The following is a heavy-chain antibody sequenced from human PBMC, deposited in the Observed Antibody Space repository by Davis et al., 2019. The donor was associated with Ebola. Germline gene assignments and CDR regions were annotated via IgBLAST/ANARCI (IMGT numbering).Heavy chain of an antibody. V-gene: IGHV4-34*01. Sequence: SETLSLTCAVYGGSFSGYHWNWIRQPPGKGLEWIGEINHSGSTNYNPSLKSRVTISVDTSKNQFSLKLSSVTAADTAVYYCARWPGYSSSWGGTRQRYNWFDPWGQGTLVTVSS. J-gene: IGHJ5*02. CDR3: ARWPGYSSSWGGTRQRYNWFDP. D-gene: IGHD6-13*01. CDR1: GGSFSGYH. CDR2: INHSGST.